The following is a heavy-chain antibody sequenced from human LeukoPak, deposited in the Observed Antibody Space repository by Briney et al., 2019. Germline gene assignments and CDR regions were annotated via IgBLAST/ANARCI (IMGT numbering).Heavy chain of an antibody. CDR2: ISGSGST. CDR1: GFTFSSYA. CDR3: AKQYSSSWHYFDY. V-gene: IGHV3-23*01. D-gene: IGHD6-13*01. J-gene: IGHJ4*02. Sequence: GGSLRLSCAASGFTFSSYAMSWVRQAPGKGLEWVSAISGSGSTYYADSVKGRFTISRDNSKNTLYLQMNSLRAEDTAVYHCAKQYSSSWHYFDYWGQGTLVTVPS.